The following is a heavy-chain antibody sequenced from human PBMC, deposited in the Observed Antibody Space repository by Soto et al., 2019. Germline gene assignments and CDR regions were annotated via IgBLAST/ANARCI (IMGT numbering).Heavy chain of an antibody. D-gene: IGHD3-22*01. CDR1: GGTFSSYA. V-gene: IGHV1-69*13. Sequence: VKVSCKASGGTFSSYAISWVRQAPGQGLEWMGGIIPIFGTANYAQKFQGRVTITADKSTSTAYMELSSLRSEDTAVYYCARSATQDYYDSSGYGDYWGQGTLVTVSA. CDR2: IIPIFGTA. CDR3: ARSATQDYYDSSGYGDY. J-gene: IGHJ4*02.